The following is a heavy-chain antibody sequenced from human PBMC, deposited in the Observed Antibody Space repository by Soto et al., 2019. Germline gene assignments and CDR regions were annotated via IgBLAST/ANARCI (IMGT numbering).Heavy chain of an antibody. V-gene: IGHV4-4*02. CDR2: IFQSGST. CDR1: GGTIRSPDW. CDR3: ARGRGRYSSGWSWFDP. Sequence: SETLSLTCGVSGGTIRSPDWWTWVRQPPGKGLEWIGEIFQSGSTNYTPSLESRVTISVDKSKNQFSLTLTSVTAADTAVYFCARGRGRYSSGWSWFDPWGQGVSVTVSS. D-gene: IGHD6-19*01. J-gene: IGHJ5*02.